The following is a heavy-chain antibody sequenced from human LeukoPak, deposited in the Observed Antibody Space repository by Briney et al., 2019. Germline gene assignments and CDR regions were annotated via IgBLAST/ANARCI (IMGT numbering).Heavy chain of an antibody. CDR3: ATTANSYYYYYYMDV. D-gene: IGHD1-1*01. Sequence: SQTLSLTCTVSGGSISSGSYYWSWIRQPAGKGLEWIGRIYTSGSTNYNPSLKSRVTISVDTSKSQFSLKLSSVTAADTAVYYCATTANSYYYYYYMDVWGKGTTVTVSS. CDR1: GGSISSGSYY. CDR2: IYTSGST. V-gene: IGHV4-61*02. J-gene: IGHJ6*03.